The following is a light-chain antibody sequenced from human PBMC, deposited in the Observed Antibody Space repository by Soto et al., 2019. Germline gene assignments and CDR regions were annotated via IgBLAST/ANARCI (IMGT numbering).Light chain of an antibody. Sequence: QSALTQPASVSGSPGQSINISFTGTSSDVGSYNLVSWYQHHPGKAPKLMIFEVSKRPSGVSNRFSGSKSGNTASLTISGLQAEDEAEYYCCSYAGTYVFGTGTQLTVL. CDR3: CSYAGTYV. CDR2: EVS. J-gene: IGLJ1*01. CDR1: SSDVGSYNL. V-gene: IGLV2-23*02.